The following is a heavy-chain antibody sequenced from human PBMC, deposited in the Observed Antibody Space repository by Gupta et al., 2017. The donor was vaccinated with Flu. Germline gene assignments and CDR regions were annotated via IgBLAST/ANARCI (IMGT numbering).Heavy chain of an antibody. CDR3: AHSSYNQDCNGCGVVFDY. D-gene: IGHD2-21*01. J-gene: IGHJ4*02. V-gene: IGHV2-5*02. CDR2: IYWDDDR. Sequence: QITLKESGPTVVTPTETLTLTCSVSGFSVGSGGVGVGWIRQSPGKALEWLALIYWDDDRRYTPSLKSRLTVAKDISKNQVVLAMTNMDPVDTASYYCAHSSYNQDCNGCGVVFDYWGPGVLVTVSS. CDR1: GFSVGSGGVG.